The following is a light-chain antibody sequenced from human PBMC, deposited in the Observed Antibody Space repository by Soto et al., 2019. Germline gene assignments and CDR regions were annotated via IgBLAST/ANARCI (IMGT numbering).Light chain of an antibody. J-gene: IGKJ4*01. V-gene: IGKV1-9*01. CDR3: QQLNSDPFT. CDR2: AAS. Sequence: DIQLTQSPSFLSASVGDRVTITCRASQGISSYLAWYQQKPGKAPKLLIYAASTLQSGVPSRFSGSGSGTEFTLTISSLEPEDFATYYCQQLNSDPFTFGGGTKVDIK. CDR1: QGISSY.